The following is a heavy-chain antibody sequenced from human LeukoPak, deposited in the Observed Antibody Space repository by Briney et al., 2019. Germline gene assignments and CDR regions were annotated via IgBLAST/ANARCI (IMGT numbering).Heavy chain of an antibody. CDR2: ISSSSSYI. Sequence: GGSLRLSCAASGFTFSSYSMNWVRQAPGKGLEWVSSISSSSSYIYYADSVKGRFTISRDNAKNSLYLQMNSLRAEDTAVYYCARGQAGSCSSTSCYRDYGMDVWGQGTTVTVSS. J-gene: IGHJ6*02. D-gene: IGHD2-2*02. CDR1: GFTFSSYS. CDR3: ARGQAGSCSSTSCYRDYGMDV. V-gene: IGHV3-21*01.